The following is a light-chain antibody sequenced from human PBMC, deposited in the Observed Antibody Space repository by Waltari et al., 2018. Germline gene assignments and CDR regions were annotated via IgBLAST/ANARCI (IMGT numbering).Light chain of an antibody. V-gene: IGKV4-1*01. CDR3: QQSYTTPLT. J-gene: IGKJ4*01. CDR1: QSLLYRPNNQNY. CDR2: WAS. Sequence: DIVMTQSPESLAVSLGERATINCKSSQSLLYRPNNQNYLTWYQRKPGQPPKLLISWASTRESGVPDRFSGSGSGIDFTLTISSLQAEDVAVYYCQQSYTTPLTFGGGTRVEIK.